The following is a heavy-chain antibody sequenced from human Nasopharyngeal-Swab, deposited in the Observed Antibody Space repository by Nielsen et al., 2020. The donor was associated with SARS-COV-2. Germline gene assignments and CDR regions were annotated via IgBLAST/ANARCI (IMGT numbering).Heavy chain of an antibody. Sequence: SETLSLTCTVSGGSVSSGSYYWSWIRQPPGKGLEWIGYIYYSGSTNYNPSLKSRVTISVDTSKNQFSLKLSSVTAEDTAVYYCARGRQYQLLFIFVEDAFDIWGQGTMVTVSS. CDR2: IYYSGST. D-gene: IGHD2-2*01. CDR3: ARGRQYQLLFIFVEDAFDI. V-gene: IGHV4-61*01. J-gene: IGHJ3*02. CDR1: GGSVSSGSYY.